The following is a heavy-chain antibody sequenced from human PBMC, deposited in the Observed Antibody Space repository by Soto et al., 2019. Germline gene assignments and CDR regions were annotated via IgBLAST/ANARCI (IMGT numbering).Heavy chain of an antibody. Sequence: GASVKVSCKASGYTFTHHYIHWVRQAPGQGLDWVGVINPSGGRTNYAQKFQGRVTMTGDTSTRTVYMELSSLRSEDTAVYYCARGRGIAAAETDYYYYGMDVWGQGTTVTVSS. CDR3: ARGRGIAAAETDYYYYGMDV. CDR2: INPSGGRT. D-gene: IGHD6-13*01. V-gene: IGHV1-46*01. CDR1: GYTFTHHY. J-gene: IGHJ6*02.